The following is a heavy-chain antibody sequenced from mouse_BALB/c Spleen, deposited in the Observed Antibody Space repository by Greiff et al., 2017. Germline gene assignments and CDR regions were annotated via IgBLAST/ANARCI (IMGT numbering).Heavy chain of an antibody. J-gene: IGHJ2*01. D-gene: IGHD1-2*01. CDR3: ARDHYYGSYYFDY. CDR2: IDPANGNT. V-gene: IGHV14-3*02. CDR1: GFNIKDTY. Sequence: EVQLVESGAELVKPGASVKLSCTASGFNIKDTYMHWVKQRPEQGLEWIGRIDPANGNTKYDPKFQGKATITADTSSNTAYLQLSSLTSEDTAVYYCARDHYYGSYYFDYWGQGTTLTVSS.